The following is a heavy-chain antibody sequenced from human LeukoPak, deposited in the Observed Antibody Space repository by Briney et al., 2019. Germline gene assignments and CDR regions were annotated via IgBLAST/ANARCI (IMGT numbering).Heavy chain of an antibody. Sequence: GGSLRLSCAASGFTFNNYWMNWVRQAPGKGLEWVGRIKSKTDGGTTDYAAPVKGRFTISRDDSKNTLYLQMNSLKTEDTAVYYCTTTLLPGIAVAGTSSNWGQGTLVTVSS. CDR1: GFTFNNYW. V-gene: IGHV3-15*01. J-gene: IGHJ4*02. CDR2: IKSKTDGGTT. CDR3: TTTLLPGIAVAGTSSN. D-gene: IGHD6-19*01.